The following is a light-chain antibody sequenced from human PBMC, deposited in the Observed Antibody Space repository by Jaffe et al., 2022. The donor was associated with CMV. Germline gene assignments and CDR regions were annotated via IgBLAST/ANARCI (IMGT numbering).Light chain of an antibody. CDR1: QSISYW. J-gene: IGKJ4*01. CDR3: QQYNSHLVT. Sequence: DIQMTQSPSTLSASVGDRVTITCRASQSISYWLAWYQQKPGKAPKLLIYKASSLESGVPSRFSGSGSGTEFTLTISSLQPDDFATYYCQQYNSHLVTFGGGTKVEIK. CDR2: KAS. V-gene: IGKV1-5*03.